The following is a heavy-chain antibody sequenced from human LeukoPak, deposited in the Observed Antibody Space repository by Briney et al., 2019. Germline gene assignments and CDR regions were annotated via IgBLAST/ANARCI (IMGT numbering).Heavy chain of an antibody. CDR3: ARGYRGFDI. D-gene: IGHD5-18*01. Sequence: GGSLRLSCAASGFTFSSYTINWVRQAPGKGLEWVSSISSSSNYIYYTDSLKGRFTISRDNAKNSLYLQMNSLRAEDTAVYYCARGYRGFDIWGQGTMVTVSS. CDR1: GFTFSSYT. CDR2: ISSSSNYI. V-gene: IGHV3-21*01. J-gene: IGHJ3*02.